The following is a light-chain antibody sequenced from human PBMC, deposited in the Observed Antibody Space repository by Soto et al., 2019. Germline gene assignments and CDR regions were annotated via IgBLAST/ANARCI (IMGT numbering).Light chain of an antibody. Sequence: DIQITQNPSSLSASVGDRVTITCRASQSISSYLNWYQQKPGKAPKFLIYAASTLQSGVPSRFSGSGSGTDFTLTISSFQPEDFAPYYCQQANSFPHSFGEGTRLEIK. V-gene: IGKV1-39*01. J-gene: IGKJ5*01. CDR2: AAS. CDR3: QQANSFPHS. CDR1: QSISSY.